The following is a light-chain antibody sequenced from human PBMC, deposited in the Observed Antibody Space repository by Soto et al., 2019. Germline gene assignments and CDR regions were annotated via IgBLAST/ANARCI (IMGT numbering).Light chain of an antibody. CDR1: QSVSTY. V-gene: IGKV3-11*01. Sequence: EIVLTQSPATLSLSPGERATLSCRASQSVSTYLAWYQQKPGQAPRLLINDASNRASVIPARFSGSGSGTDFTLTISSLEPEDFAVYHCLQRSNWPLTFGGGTKVEIK. CDR3: LQRSNWPLT. CDR2: DAS. J-gene: IGKJ4*01.